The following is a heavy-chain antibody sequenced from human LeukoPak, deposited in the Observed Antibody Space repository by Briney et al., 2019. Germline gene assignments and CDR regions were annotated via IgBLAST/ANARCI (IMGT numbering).Heavy chain of an antibody. D-gene: IGHD2-15*01. CDR2: ISGSGGST. V-gene: IGHV3-23*01. CDR3: AKWTQPYCSGGSCYGGFDY. CDR1: GFTFSSYA. J-gene: IGHJ4*02. Sequence: PGGSLRLSCAASGFTFSSYAMSWVRQAPGKGLEWVSAISGSGGSTYYADSVEGRFTISRDNSKNTLYLQMNSLRAEDTAVYYCAKWTQPYCSGGSCYGGFDYWGQGTLVTVSS.